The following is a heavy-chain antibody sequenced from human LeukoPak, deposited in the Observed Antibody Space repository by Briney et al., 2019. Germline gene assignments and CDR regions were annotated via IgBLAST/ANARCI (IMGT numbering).Heavy chain of an antibody. D-gene: IGHD3-22*01. Sequence: VASVKVSCKASGYTFTSYYMHWVRQAPGQGLEWMGIINPSGGSTSYAQKFQGRVTMTRDTSISTAYMELSRLRSDDTAVYYCARDLSYYDSSGYHYYWGQGTLVTVSS. CDR2: INPSGGST. CDR1: GYTFTSYY. V-gene: IGHV1-46*01. CDR3: ARDLSYYDSSGYHYY. J-gene: IGHJ4*02.